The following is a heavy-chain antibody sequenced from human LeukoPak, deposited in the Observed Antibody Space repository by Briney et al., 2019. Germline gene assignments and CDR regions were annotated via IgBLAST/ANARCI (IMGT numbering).Heavy chain of an antibody. Sequence: GASVKVSCKASGYTFTSYYMHWVRQAPGQGLEWMGIINPSGGSTSYAQKFQGRVTMTRDMSTSTVYMELSSLRSEDTAVYYCARVHRQYSYGQPPFDYWGQGTLVTVSS. J-gene: IGHJ4*02. CDR2: INPSGGST. V-gene: IGHV1-46*01. CDR3: ARVHRQYSYGQPPFDY. CDR1: GYTFTSYY. D-gene: IGHD5-18*01.